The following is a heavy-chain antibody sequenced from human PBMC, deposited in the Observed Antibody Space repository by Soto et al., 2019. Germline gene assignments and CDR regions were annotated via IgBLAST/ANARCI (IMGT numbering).Heavy chain of an antibody. J-gene: IGHJ4*02. D-gene: IGHD2-2*01. CDR2: IYYRGTT. Sequence: QVQLQESGLGLVKPSETLSLTCSVSGVSTSNHYWTWIRKPPGQGPEWIGGIYYRGTTNYNASFNSRVTISVDTSKNQFSLKLTAVTTADTAVYYCARGGGNPYHDHEFDYWGQGILVTVSS. CDR1: GVSTSNHY. CDR3: ARGGGNPYHDHEFDY. V-gene: IGHV4-59*11.